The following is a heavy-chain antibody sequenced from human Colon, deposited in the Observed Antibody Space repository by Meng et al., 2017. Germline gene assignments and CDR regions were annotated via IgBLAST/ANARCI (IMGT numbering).Heavy chain of an antibody. CDR2: VSYGGST. V-gene: IGHV4-39*01. J-gene: IGHJ4*02. CDR3: ARHRAAYGGYYFDY. D-gene: IGHD2-21*01. Sequence: QVQLQESGPGLVKPSETLSLTCTVSGGSIRSTSNYWDWVRQPPGKGLEWIGSVSYGGSTYYNPSPKSRVTISIDTSNKQFSLSVTAADTAVYYCARHRAAYGGYYFDYWGQGTMVTVSS. CDR1: GGSIRSTSNY.